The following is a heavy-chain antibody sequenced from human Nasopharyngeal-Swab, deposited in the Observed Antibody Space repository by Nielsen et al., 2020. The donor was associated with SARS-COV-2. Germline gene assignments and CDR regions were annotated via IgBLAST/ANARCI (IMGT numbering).Heavy chain of an antibody. CDR2: IYHSGST. J-gene: IGHJ6*03. D-gene: IGHD2-15*01. CDR3: ARQIGYCSGGSCYDYMDV. V-gene: IGHV4-30-2*01. CDR1: GGSISSSGYS. Sequence: LRLSCAVSGGSISSSGYSWSWIRQPPGKGLDWIEYIYHSGSTYYNPSLKSRVTISVDRSKNQFSLKLSSVTAADTAVYYCARQIGYCSGGSCYDYMDVWGKGTTVTVSS.